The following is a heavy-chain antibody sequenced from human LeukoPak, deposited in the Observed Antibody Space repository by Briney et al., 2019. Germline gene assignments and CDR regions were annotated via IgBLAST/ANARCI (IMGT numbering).Heavy chain of an antibody. CDR1: GFTFSRYW. D-gene: IGHD5-12*01. Sequence: GSLRLSCAASGFTFSRYWMHWVRQPPGKGLVWVSRINSDESSTTYADSVKGRFTISRDNAKNTLYLQMNSLRAEDTAVYYCATGGIVATIVPDYWGQGTLVTVSS. J-gene: IGHJ4*02. V-gene: IGHV3-74*01. CDR3: ATGGIVATIVPDY. CDR2: INSDESST.